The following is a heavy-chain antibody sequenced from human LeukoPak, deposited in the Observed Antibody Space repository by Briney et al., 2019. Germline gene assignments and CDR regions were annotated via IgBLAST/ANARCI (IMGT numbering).Heavy chain of an antibody. CDR2: IYPGDSDT. D-gene: IGHD3-22*01. CDR3: ARQGYMGYYDSSGPFDY. V-gene: IGHV5-51*01. CDR1: GYSFTSYW. Sequence: GESLKISCKGSGYSFTSYWIGWVRQMPGKGLESMGIIYPGDSDTRYSPSFQGQVTISADKSISTAYLQWSSLKASDTAMYYCARQGYMGYYDSSGPFDYWGQGTLVTVSS. J-gene: IGHJ4*02.